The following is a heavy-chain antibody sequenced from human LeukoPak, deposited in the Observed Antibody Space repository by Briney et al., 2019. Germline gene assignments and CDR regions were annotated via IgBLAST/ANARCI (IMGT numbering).Heavy chain of an antibody. Sequence: GGSLRLSCAASGFTFSSYDMSWVRQAPGKGLEWVSAISGSGGSTYYADSVKGRFTISRDNSKNTLYLQMNSLRAADTAVYYCAKGERAAAGNWFDPWGQGTLVTVSS. J-gene: IGHJ5*02. D-gene: IGHD6-13*01. CDR3: AKGERAAAGNWFDP. CDR1: GFTFSSYD. CDR2: ISGSGGST. V-gene: IGHV3-23*01.